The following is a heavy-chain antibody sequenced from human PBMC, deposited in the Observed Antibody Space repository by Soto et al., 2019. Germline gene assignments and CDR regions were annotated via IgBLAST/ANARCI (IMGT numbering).Heavy chain of an antibody. CDR1: GGSFSGYY. J-gene: IGHJ5*02. Sequence: PSETLSLTCAVYGGSFSGYYWSWIRQPPGKGLEWIGEINHSGSTNYNPSLKSRVTISVDTSKNQFSLKLSSVTAADTAVYYCASVGELPVWFDPWGRGTLVTVSS. D-gene: IGHD3-10*01. V-gene: IGHV4-34*01. CDR2: INHSGST. CDR3: ASVGELPVWFDP.